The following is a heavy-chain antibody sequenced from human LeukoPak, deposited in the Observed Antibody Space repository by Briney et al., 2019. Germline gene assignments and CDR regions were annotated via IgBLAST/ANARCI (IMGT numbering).Heavy chain of an antibody. CDR1: GGSISTHY. D-gene: IGHD1-1*01. V-gene: IGHV4-59*11. CDR2: VYYTGST. J-gene: IGHJ6*03. CDR3: ARGTGSTPYTYYMDV. Sequence: KSSETLSLTCTVSGGSISTHYWSWIRQPPGKGLEWIGYVYYTGSTNHNPSLKSRVTISVDTSKNQFSLKLTSVTAADTAVYFCARGTGSTPYTYYMDVWGKGTTVTVSS.